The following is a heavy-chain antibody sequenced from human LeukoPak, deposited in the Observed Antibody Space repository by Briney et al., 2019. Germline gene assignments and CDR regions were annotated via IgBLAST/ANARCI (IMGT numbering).Heavy chain of an antibody. CDR2: IYYTGTT. CDR3: ARVNSAWYGALDY. CDR1: GGSISSYY. V-gene: IGHV4-59*01. D-gene: IGHD6-19*01. Sequence: SETLSLTCTVSGGSISSYYWSWIRQPPGKGLEWIGYIYYTGTTNYNPSLNSRVTISVDTSKNQFSLKLSSVTAADTAVYYCARVNSAWYGALDYWGQGTMVTVS. J-gene: IGHJ4*02.